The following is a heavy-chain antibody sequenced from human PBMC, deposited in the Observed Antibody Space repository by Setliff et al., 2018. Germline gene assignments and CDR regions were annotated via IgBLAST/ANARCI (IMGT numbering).Heavy chain of an antibody. CDR2: IHPNTGST. CDR3: AKQGYSDSLYAFDV. CDR1: GYTFTAYY. D-gene: IGHD3-16*02. J-gene: IGHJ3*01. V-gene: IGHV1-2*06. Sequence: ASVKVSCKTSGYTFTAYYIYWVRQAPGHGLELMGRIHPNTGSTNYLQDFQGGVTITRDTSIYTVYMELTGLTSGDTAVYYCAKQGYSDSLYAFDVWGQGTVVTVSS.